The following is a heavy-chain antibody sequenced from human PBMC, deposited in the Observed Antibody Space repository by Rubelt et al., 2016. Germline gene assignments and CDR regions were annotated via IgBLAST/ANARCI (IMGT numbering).Heavy chain of an antibody. J-gene: IGHJ6*03. CDR2: IYYSGST. V-gene: IGHV4-59*08. Sequence: VKPSETLSLTCTVSGGSISSYYWSWIRQPPGKGLGWIGYIYYSGSTNYNPSLKSRVTISVDTSKNQFSLKLSSVTAADTAVYYCARYYGSGSYRYYYYYMDVWGKGTTVTVSS. CDR1: GGSISSYY. D-gene: IGHD3-10*01. CDR3: ARYYGSGSYRYYYYYMDV.